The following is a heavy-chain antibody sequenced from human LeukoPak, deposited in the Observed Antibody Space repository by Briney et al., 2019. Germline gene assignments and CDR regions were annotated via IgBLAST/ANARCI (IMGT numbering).Heavy chain of an antibody. D-gene: IGHD2-2*01. Sequence: ASVKVSCKASGYTFTGYYMHWVRQAPGQGLEWMGWINPNSGGTYYAQKFQGRVTMASDTSISTAYMELSRLRSDDTAVYYCARTHRKIVVVPAARVSWFDPWGQGTLVTVSS. CDR3: ARTHRKIVVVPAARVSWFDP. CDR2: INPNSGGT. V-gene: IGHV1-2*02. CDR1: GYTFTGYY. J-gene: IGHJ5*02.